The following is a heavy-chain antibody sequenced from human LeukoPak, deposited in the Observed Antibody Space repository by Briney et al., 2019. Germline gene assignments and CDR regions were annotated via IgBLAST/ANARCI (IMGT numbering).Heavy chain of an antibody. Sequence: QPGGSLRLSCAASGFTFSSYAMSWVRQAPGKGLEWVSAISGSGGSTYYADSVKGRFTISRDNSKNTLYLQMNSLRAEDTAVYYCAKWDHPNMIVVAEDAFDIWGQGTMVTVSS. CDR3: AKWDHPNMIVVAEDAFDI. V-gene: IGHV3-23*01. CDR1: GFTFSSYA. CDR2: ISGSGGST. D-gene: IGHD3-22*01. J-gene: IGHJ3*02.